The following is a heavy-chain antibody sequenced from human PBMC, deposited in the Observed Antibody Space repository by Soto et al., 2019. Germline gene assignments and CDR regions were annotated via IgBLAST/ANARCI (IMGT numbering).Heavy chain of an antibody. CDR1: GGSISSYY. V-gene: IGHV4-59*01. CDR3: AREYYDSSGYYPLNDY. CDR2: ISNRGST. Sequence: SEPLSLTCTVSGGSISSYYWSLIRQPPGKGLEWIGYISNRGSTNSNPSLKSRVTISVDTSKNQFSLRLSSVTAADTAVYNCAREYYDSSGYYPLNDYWGQGTLVTVSS. J-gene: IGHJ4*02. D-gene: IGHD3-22*01.